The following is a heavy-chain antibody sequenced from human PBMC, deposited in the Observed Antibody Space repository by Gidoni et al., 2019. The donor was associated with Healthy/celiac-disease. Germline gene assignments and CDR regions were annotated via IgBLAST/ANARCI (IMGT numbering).Heavy chain of an antibody. CDR2: IIPIFGTA. V-gene: IGHV1-69*01. J-gene: IGHJ5*02. CDR3: ARDVYYGSGSYYPYWFDP. CDR1: GGTFSSYA. D-gene: IGHD3-10*01. Sequence: QVQLVQSGAEVKKPGSSVKVSCKASGGTFSSYAISRVRQAPGQGLEWMGGIIPIFGTANYAQKFQGRVTITADESTSTAYMELSSLRSEDTAVYYCARDVYYGSGSYYPYWFDPWGQGTLVTVSS.